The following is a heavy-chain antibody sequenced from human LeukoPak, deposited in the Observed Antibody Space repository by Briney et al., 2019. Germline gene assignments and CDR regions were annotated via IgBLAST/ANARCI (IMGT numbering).Heavy chain of an antibody. Sequence: GGSLRLSCTASTFTLNNYWMSWVRQAPGKGLEWVANIKQDGSEKYHVDSVKGRFTISRDNAKNSLYLQMNSLRAEDTAVYYCASRAGYTGSWSAFDYWGQGTLVTASS. V-gene: IGHV3-7*05. CDR1: TFTLNNYW. CDR3: ASRAGYTGSWSAFDY. D-gene: IGHD6-13*01. CDR2: IKQDGSEK. J-gene: IGHJ4*02.